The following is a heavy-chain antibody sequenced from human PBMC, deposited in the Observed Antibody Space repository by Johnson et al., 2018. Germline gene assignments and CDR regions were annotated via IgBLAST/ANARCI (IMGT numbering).Heavy chain of an antibody. V-gene: IGHV3-33*01. D-gene: IGHD5-18*01. Sequence: QVQLVESGGGVVQPGRSMRLSCAASGFNFSNFGMHWVRQAPGKGLEWVAVIWYDGTNKYYADSVKGRFTISRDNSKNTLYLQMNSLRAEDTAMCYCVRVGWIQVWSPFDFWGQGALVIVSS. CDR2: IWYDGTNK. J-gene: IGHJ4*02. CDR3: VRVGWIQVWSPFDF. CDR1: GFNFSNFG.